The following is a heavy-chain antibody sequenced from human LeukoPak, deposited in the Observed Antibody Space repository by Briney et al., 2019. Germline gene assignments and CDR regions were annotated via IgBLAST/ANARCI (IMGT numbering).Heavy chain of an antibody. CDR2: IYYSGST. CDR3: ARTRVYCSSTSCYPSHFDP. Sequence: PSETLSLTCAVSGYSISSYYWSWIRQPPGKGLEWIGYIYYSGSTNYNPSLKSRVTISVDTSKNQFSLKLSSVTAADTAVYYCARTRVYCSSTSCYPSHFDPWGQGTLVTVSS. D-gene: IGHD2-2*01. CDR1: GYSISSYY. V-gene: IGHV4-59*01. J-gene: IGHJ5*02.